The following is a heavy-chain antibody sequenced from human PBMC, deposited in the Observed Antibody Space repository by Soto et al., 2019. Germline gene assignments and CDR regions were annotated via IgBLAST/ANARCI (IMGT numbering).Heavy chain of an antibody. J-gene: IGHJ6*02. D-gene: IGHD3-22*01. Sequence: QVQLVESGGGLVRPGGSLRLSCAASGFTFTDYYMTWTRQAPGKGLEWVSYISSSSSDIYYADSVKGRLTISRDNAKNSLYLQITGLRPEDTAVYYCARGHYYDTGAYYDHYGLDIWGQGTAVTVSS. CDR1: GFTFTDYY. CDR3: ARGHYYDTGAYYDHYGLDI. CDR2: ISSSSSDI. V-gene: IGHV3-11*01.